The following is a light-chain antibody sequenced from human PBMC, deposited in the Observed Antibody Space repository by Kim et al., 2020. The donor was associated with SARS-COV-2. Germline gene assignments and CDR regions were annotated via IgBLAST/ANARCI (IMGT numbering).Light chain of an antibody. CDR3: QQYDTSPSRT. V-gene: IGKV3-20*01. CDR2: GAS. Sequence: EIVLTQSPGTLSLSGGGGGGLCCRASQSVSDNYLAWYQQKPGQAPRLLIYGASSRATGIPDRFSGSGSGTDFTLTISRLEPEDFAVYYCQQYDTSPSRTFGQGTKLEI. CDR1: QSVSDNY. J-gene: IGKJ2*02.